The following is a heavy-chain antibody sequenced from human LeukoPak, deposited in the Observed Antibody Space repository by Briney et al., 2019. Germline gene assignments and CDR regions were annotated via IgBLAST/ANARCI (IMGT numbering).Heavy chain of an antibody. CDR3: AKDWVVRGVISY. D-gene: IGHD3-10*01. CDR2: ISYDGNNK. J-gene: IGHJ4*02. CDR1: GFTFSSYV. V-gene: IGHV3-30*18. Sequence: PGGSLRLSCAASGFTFSSYVMHWVRQAPGKGLEWVAGISYDGNNKYYAESVKGRFTISRDNSKNTLYLQMNGLRAEDTAVYYCAKDWVVRGVISYWGQGTLVTVSS.